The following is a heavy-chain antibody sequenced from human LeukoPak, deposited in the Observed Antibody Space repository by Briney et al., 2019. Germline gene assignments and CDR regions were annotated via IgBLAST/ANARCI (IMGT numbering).Heavy chain of an antibody. Sequence: PSETLSLTCTLSGGSISSYYWSWIRQSAGNGLEWIGRIYTSGSITYNPSLKSRVTLSLDTSKNQFSLKLSSVTAADTAVYYCARRHSSSWYFDYWGQGTLVTVSS. CDR3: ARRHSSSWYFDY. CDR1: GGSISSYY. D-gene: IGHD6-13*01. J-gene: IGHJ4*02. CDR2: IYTSGSI. V-gene: IGHV4-4*07.